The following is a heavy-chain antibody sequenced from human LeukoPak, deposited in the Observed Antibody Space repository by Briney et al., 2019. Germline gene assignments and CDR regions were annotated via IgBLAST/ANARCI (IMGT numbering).Heavy chain of an antibody. CDR3: AKESSSWKNY. Sequence: SGGSLRLSCAASGFTFSSYGMHWVRQAPGKGLEWVAVISYDGSNKYYADSVKGRFTISRDNSKNTLYLQMNSLRAEDTAVYYCAKESSSWKNYWGQGTLVTVSS. J-gene: IGHJ4*02. CDR2: ISYDGSNK. D-gene: IGHD6-13*01. V-gene: IGHV3-30*18. CDR1: GFTFSSYG.